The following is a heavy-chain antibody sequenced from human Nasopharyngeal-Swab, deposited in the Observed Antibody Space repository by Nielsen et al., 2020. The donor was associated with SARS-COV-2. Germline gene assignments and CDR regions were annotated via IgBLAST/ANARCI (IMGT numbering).Heavy chain of an antibody. J-gene: IGHJ6*02. D-gene: IGHD3-10*01. CDR1: GFTFSSYS. Sequence: GESLKISCAASGFTFSSYSMNWVRQAPGKGLEWVSSISSSSSYIYYADSVKGRFTISRDNAKNSLYLQMNSLRAEDTAVYYCARDYYGSGSYLYYYGMDVWGQGTTVTVSS. V-gene: IGHV3-21*01. CDR2: ISSSSSYI. CDR3: ARDYYGSGSYLYYYGMDV.